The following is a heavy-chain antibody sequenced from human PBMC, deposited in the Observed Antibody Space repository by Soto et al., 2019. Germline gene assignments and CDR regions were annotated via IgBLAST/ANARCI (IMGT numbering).Heavy chain of an antibody. CDR1: GGSFSGYQ. D-gene: IGHD2-2*01. Sequence: PSETLSLTCAVYGGSFSGYQLTWTRQPPGKGLEWIGEINHRGSTNLNPSLGSRVTFLVDTSKNQFSLKLRSVTAADTAVYYCARGRQVAPSALFRRAGDYSLDVWGQGTTVTVSS. J-gene: IGHJ6*02. CDR3: ARGRQVAPSALFRRAGDYSLDV. V-gene: IGHV4-34*01. CDR2: INHRGST.